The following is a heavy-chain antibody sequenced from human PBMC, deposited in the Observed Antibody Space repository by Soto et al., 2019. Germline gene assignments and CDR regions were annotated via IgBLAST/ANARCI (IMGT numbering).Heavy chain of an antibody. CDR1: GFTFSSYV. CDR3: AREFFRRLDY. V-gene: IGHV3-48*01. Sequence: GGSLGLSCETSGFTFSSYVVNWVRQAPGKGLEWISYINSGSGPIYYADSVKGRFTISRDNAQNSLYLQMNSLRAEDTAVYYCAREFFRRLDYWGPGTLVTVSS. J-gene: IGHJ4*02. CDR2: INSGSGPI.